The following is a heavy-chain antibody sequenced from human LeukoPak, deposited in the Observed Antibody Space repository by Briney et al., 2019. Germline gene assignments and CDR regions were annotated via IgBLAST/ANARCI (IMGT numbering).Heavy chain of an antibody. CDR1: GYSFTAFY. D-gene: IGHD2-15*01. V-gene: IGHV1-46*01. CDR2: INPSGGST. J-gene: IGHJ4*02. CDR3: ARGGCSGGSCLDYY. Sequence: ASVKVSCKASGYSFTAFYIHWVRQAPGQGLEWMGIINPSGGSTSYAQKFQGRVTVTSGTSTSTVYMEMRSLRSEDTAVYYCARGGCSGGSCLDYYWGQGTPVTVSS.